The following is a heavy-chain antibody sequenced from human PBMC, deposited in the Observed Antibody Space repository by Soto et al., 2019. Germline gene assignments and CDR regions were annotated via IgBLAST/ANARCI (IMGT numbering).Heavy chain of an antibody. CDR2: LSSDGSTT. J-gene: IGHJ4*02. V-gene: IGHV3-74*03. CDR3: FVGEANATDCCVLDS. Sequence: QDPGKGMGRVSRLSSDGSTTTYADFVKSRFTITRDNAKKTLFRQMENLGADETAVVYFFVGEANATDCCVLDSWGQGTLVTVSS. D-gene: IGHD3-16*01.